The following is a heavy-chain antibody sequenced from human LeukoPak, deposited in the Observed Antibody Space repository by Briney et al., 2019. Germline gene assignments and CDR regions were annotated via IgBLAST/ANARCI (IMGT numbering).Heavy chain of an antibody. Sequence: ASVKVSCKASGYTFTGYYMHWVRQAPGQGLEWMGWINPNSGVTKFAQRFQGRVAMTRDTSTSTAYLDLSSLRSDDTAVYYCATAVLYGGNDFDYWGQGTLVTVSS. CDR3: ATAVLYGGNDFDY. CDR1: GYTFTGYY. J-gene: IGHJ4*02. CDR2: INPNSGVT. V-gene: IGHV1-2*02. D-gene: IGHD5-12*01.